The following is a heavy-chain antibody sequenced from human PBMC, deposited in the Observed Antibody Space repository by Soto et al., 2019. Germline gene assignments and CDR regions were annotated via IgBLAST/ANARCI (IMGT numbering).Heavy chain of an antibody. Sequence: SDTLSLTCTVSGVSISSGGYYWRRIRPPPGKGLEWIGEINHSGSTNYNPSLKSRVTISVDTSKNQFSLKLSSVTAADTAVYYCARVGLWFGEPQEERIDYWGQGTLVTVSS. CDR1: GVSISSGGYY. CDR2: INHSGST. CDR3: ARVGLWFGEPQEERIDY. V-gene: IGHV4-39*07. D-gene: IGHD3-10*01. J-gene: IGHJ4*02.